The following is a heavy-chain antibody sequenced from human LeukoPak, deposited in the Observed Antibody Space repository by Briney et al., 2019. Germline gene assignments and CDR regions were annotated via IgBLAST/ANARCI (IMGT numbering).Heavy chain of an antibody. CDR3: ARQLGYCSDGSCYFDY. V-gene: IGHV3-23*01. J-gene: IGHJ4*02. CDR1: GFTFSSYA. Sequence: GGSLRLSCAASGFTFSSYAMSWVRQAPGKGLEWVSAISTSGDSTYSADSVRGRFTISRDNSKNTLYLQVNSLRAEDTALYYCARQLGYCSDGSCYFDYWGQGTLVTVSS. D-gene: IGHD2-15*01. CDR2: ISTSGDST.